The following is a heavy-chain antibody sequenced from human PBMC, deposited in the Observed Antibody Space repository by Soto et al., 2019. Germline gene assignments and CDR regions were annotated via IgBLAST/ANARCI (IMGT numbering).Heavy chain of an antibody. Sequence: EVQLIESGGDLVQPGGSLRLSCAASGFTFSNSDMHWVRQATGKGLEWVSAIGPGGDTYYPGSVKGRFTISRDNAKNSLYLEMNSLRAGXTXXXYXXXXXXXXXXXXXYXDXWGRGTLVTVSS. CDR1: GFTFSNSD. D-gene: IGHD3-10*01. CDR2: IGPGGDT. J-gene: IGHJ2*01. CDR3: XXXXXXXXXXXXYXDX. V-gene: IGHV3-13*01.